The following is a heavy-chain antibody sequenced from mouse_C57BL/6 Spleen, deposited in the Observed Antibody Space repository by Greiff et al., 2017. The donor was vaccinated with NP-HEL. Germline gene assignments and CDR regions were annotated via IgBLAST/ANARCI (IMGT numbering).Heavy chain of an antibody. CDR3: AREGTYRDYAMDY. D-gene: IGHD3-3*01. J-gene: IGHJ4*01. Sequence: QVQLQQPGAELVRPGSSVKLSCKASGYTFTSYWMHWVKQRPIQGLEWIGNIDPSDSETHYNQKFKDKATFTVDKSSSTAYMQLSSLTSEDSAVYYCAREGTYRDYAMDYWGQGTSVTVSS. CDR2: IDPSDSET. CDR1: GYTFTSYW. V-gene: IGHV1-52*01.